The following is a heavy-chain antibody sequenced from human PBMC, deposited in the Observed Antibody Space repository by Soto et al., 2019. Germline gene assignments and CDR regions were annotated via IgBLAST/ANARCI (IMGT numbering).Heavy chain of an antibody. CDR3: ARDQSNSYSSSWYYFDY. CDR1: GGSISSSNW. V-gene: IGHV4-4*02. CDR2: IYHSGST. D-gene: IGHD6-13*01. Sequence: SETLSLTCAVSGGSISSSNWWSRVRQPPGKGLEWIGEIYHSGSTNYNPSLKSRVTISVDKSKNQFSLKLSSVTAADTAVYYCARDQSNSYSSSWYYFDYWGQGTLVTVSS. J-gene: IGHJ4*02.